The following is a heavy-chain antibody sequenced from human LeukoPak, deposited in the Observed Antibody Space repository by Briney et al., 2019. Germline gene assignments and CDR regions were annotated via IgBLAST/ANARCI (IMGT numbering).Heavy chain of an antibody. CDR2: IYSGGST. D-gene: IGHD6-19*01. CDR3: ARVAEGPDFDY. V-gene: IGHV3-53*01. J-gene: IGHJ4*02. Sequence: PGGSLRLSCAASGFTFSSNWMSWVRQAPGKGLEWVSVIYSGGSTYYADSVKGRFTISRDNSKNTLYLQMNSLRAEDTAVYYCARVAEGPDFDYWGQGTLVTVSS. CDR1: GFTFSSNW.